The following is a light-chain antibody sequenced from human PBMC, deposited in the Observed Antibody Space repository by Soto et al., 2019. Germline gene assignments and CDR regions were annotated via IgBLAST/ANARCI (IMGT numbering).Light chain of an antibody. CDR1: QSVLYSSNNKNY. V-gene: IGKV4-1*01. CDR3: QQYYSPPWT. Sequence: DIVMTQSPDSLAVSLGERATINCKSSQSVLYSSNNKNYLAWYQQKPGQPPKLLIYWASTRESGVPDRFSGSGSGTDSTLTIRSLHAEDVVVYYCQQYYSPPWTFGQGTKVVIK. CDR2: WAS. J-gene: IGKJ1*01.